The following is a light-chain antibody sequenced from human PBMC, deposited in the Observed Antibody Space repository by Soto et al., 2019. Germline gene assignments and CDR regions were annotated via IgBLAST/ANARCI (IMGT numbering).Light chain of an antibody. J-gene: IGKJ1*01. Sequence: AIQMTQSPSSLSASVGDRVTVTCRASQGIGNHLGWYQQKPGRAPRLLLDAASSLQSGVPPRFSGSGSGTEFTLTISSLQPDDLATYYCLQDHLYPWTFGQGTKVEIK. CDR2: AAS. CDR3: LQDHLYPWT. V-gene: IGKV1-6*01. CDR1: QGIGNH.